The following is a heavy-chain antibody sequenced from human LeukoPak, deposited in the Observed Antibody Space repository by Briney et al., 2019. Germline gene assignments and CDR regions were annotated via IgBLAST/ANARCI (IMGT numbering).Heavy chain of an antibody. J-gene: IGHJ4*02. V-gene: IGHV4-31*03. D-gene: IGHD3-10*01. CDR1: GGSISSGDYY. Sequence: SQTLSLTCTVSGGSISSGDYYWNWFRQHPGKGLGWIGYMHYSGISNYNPSLKSRVTISVDTSKRQFSLNLSSVTAADTAVYYCTRAPTHYHGSGSYYGYFDYWGQGTLVTVSS. CDR3: TRAPTHYHGSGSYYGYFDY. CDR2: MHYSGIS.